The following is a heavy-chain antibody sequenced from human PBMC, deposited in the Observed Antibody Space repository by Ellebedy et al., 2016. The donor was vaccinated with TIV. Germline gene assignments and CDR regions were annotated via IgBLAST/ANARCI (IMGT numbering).Heavy chain of an antibody. CDR1: GFTFSSYG. Sequence: GESLKISCAASGFTFSSYGMNWVRQAPGEGPEWISYISGDGRSSNYADSVKGRFTSSRDNDKNSVYLQMNSLRVEDTAVYFCARDAVAGAHDEYFQYWGQGTQVTVSS. V-gene: IGHV3-48*04. CDR3: ARDAVAGAHDEYFQY. CDR2: ISGDGRSS. D-gene: IGHD6-13*01. J-gene: IGHJ1*01.